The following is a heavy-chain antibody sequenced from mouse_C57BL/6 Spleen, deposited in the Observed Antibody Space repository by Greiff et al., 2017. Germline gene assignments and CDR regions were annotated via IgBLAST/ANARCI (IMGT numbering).Heavy chain of an antibody. CDR2: ILPGSGST. Sequence: VKVVESGAELMKPGASVKLSCKATGYTFTGYWIEWVKQRPGHGLEWIGEILPGSGSTNYNEKFKGKATFTADTSSNTAYMQLSSLTTEDSAIYYCARDSYYYGSRGDWFAYWGQGTLVTVSA. CDR1: GYTFTGYW. D-gene: IGHD1-1*01. J-gene: IGHJ3*01. V-gene: IGHV1-9*01. CDR3: ARDSYYYGSRGDWFAY.